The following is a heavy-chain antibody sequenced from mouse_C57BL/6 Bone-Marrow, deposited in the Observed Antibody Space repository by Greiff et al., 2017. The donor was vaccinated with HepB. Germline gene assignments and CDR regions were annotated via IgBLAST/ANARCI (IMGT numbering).Heavy chain of an antibody. CDR1: GYTFTDYY. V-gene: IGHV1-26*01. CDR2: INHNNGGT. D-gene: IGHD1-1*01. CDR3: ARSIYYYFYY. J-gene: IGHJ2*01. Sequence: EVQLQQSGPELVKPGASVKISCKASGYTFTDYYMNWVKQSQGKSLEWIGDINHNNGGTSYNQKFKGKATLTVDKSYSKAYMELRSLTSEDSAVYYCARSIYYYFYYWGQGTTLTFSS.